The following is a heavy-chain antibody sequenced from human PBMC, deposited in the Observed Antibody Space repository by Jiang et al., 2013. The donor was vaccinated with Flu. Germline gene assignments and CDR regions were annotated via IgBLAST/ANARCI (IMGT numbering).Heavy chain of an antibody. V-gene: IGHV4-34*01. D-gene: IGHD7-27*01. Sequence: KSRVTISVDTSKNQFSLKLSSVTAADTAVYSCARRALTGDAFDIWGQGTMVTVSS. J-gene: IGHJ3*02. CDR3: ARRALTGDAFDI.